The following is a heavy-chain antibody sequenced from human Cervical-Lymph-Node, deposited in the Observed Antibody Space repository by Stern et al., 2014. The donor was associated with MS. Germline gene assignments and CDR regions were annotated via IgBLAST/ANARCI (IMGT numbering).Heavy chain of an antibody. CDR1: GYTFTSYG. CDR3: ARGLLGSENAFDI. CDR2: ITAYNGNT. Sequence: QVQLVQSGAEVKKPGASVKVSCKASGYTFTSYGISWVRQAPGQGLECMGWITAYNGNTNDAQKLLARVTITTDTSTSTAFMELRSLRSDDTGVYYCARGLLGSENAFDIWGQGTMVTVSS. V-gene: IGHV1-18*01. D-gene: IGHD2-15*01. J-gene: IGHJ3*02.